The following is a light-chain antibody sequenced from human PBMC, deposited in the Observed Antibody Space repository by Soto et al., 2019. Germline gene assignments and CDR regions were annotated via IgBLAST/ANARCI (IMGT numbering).Light chain of an antibody. Sequence: QLVLTQPPSASGTPGQRVTISCSGSSSNIGSNYVYWYQQLPGTAPRLLIYRSSQRPSGVPDRFSGSKSGTSASLAISGLQSEDEADYYCAAGDDNLSGVVFGGGTKVTVL. V-gene: IGLV1-47*01. CDR3: AAGDDNLSGVV. CDR2: RSS. CDR1: SSNIGSNY. J-gene: IGLJ2*01.